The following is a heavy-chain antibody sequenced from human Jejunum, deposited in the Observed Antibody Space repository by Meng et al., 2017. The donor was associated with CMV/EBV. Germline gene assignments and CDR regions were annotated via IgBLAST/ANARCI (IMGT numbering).Heavy chain of an antibody. CDR1: TFSSYS. J-gene: IGHJ6*02. V-gene: IGHV3-21*01. Sequence: TFSSYSMNWVRRAPGKGLEWVSSISSSSRYIYYADSVKSRFTISRDNAKNSLYLQMNSLRAEDTAVYYCASWYSSSSPYYYGMDVWGQGTTVTVSS. D-gene: IGHD6-6*01. CDR2: ISSSSRYI. CDR3: ASWYSSSSPYYYGMDV.